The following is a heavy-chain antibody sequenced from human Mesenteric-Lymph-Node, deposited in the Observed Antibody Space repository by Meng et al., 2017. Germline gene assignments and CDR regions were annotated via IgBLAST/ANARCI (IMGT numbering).Heavy chain of an antibody. V-gene: IGHV4-4*02. CDR1: GGSISSSNW. J-gene: IGHJ4*02. CDR3: GGSGPNKYYFDY. CDR2: IYHSGST. Sequence: QVQLQESGPVLVKPSGTLSLTCPGSGGSISSSNWCSWVRQPPGKGLEWIGEIYHSGSTNYNPSLKSRVTISVDKSKNQFSLKLSSVTAADTAVYYCGGSGPNKYYFDYWGQGTLVTVSS. D-gene: IGHD2-15*01.